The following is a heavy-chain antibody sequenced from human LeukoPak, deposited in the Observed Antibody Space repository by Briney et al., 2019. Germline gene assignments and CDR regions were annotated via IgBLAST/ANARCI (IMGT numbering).Heavy chain of an antibody. CDR3: ARGGSEAIAAWTRGNYYFDY. V-gene: IGHV1-18*01. CDR1: GYTGTSYG. Sequence: ASVKVSCKASGYTGTSYGISWVRQAPGQGLEGMGWISAYNGNTNHAQKLQGRVTITTDESTSTAYMELSSLRSEDTAVYYCARGGSEAIAAWTRGNYYFDYWGXGTLVTVSS. CDR2: ISAYNGNT. J-gene: IGHJ4*02. D-gene: IGHD6-6*01.